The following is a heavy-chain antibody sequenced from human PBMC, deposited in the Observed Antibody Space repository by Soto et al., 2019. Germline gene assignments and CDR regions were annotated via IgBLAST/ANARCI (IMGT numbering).Heavy chain of an antibody. J-gene: IGHJ6*02. CDR2: VYTSASI. D-gene: IGHD6-19*01. CDR1: GADINTYS. V-gene: IGHV4-4*07. CDR3: ARDREAGYNFYYGMDV. Sequence: LSLTCSVSGADINTYSWTWIRQPAGKGLEWIGRVYTSASINYNPSLRGRVTLSVDTSTNQVSLKLASVTAADTAVYYCARDREAGYNFYYGMDVWGQGTTVTVS.